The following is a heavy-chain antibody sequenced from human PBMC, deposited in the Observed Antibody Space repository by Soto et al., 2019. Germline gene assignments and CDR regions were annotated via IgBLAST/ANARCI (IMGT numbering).Heavy chain of an antibody. CDR3: ARGPSSGYAYGFDY. D-gene: IGHD5-12*01. CDR1: GGTFSSYT. V-gene: IGHV1-69*02. Sequence: ASVKVSCKASGGTFSSYTISWVRQAPGQGLEWMGRIIPILGIANYAQKFQGRVPITADKSTSTAYMELSSLRSEDTAVYYCARGPSSGYAYGFDYWGQGTLVTVSS. CDR2: IIPILGIA. J-gene: IGHJ4*02.